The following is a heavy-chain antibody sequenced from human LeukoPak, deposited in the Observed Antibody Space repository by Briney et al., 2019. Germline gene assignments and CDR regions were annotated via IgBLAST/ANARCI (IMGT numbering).Heavy chain of an antibody. Sequence: SETLSLTCAVYGGSFSGYYWTWIRQPPGKGLEWIGEINHSGSTYYNPSLKSRVTISVDTSKNQFSLKLSSVTAADTAVYYCARGEPGITMVRNQPWGQGILVTVSS. V-gene: IGHV4-34*01. D-gene: IGHD3-10*01. CDR3: ARGEPGITMVRNQP. CDR1: GGSFSGYY. J-gene: IGHJ5*02. CDR2: INHSGST.